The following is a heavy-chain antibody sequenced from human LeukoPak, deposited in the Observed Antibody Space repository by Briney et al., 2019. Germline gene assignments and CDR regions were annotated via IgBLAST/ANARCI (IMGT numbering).Heavy chain of an antibody. D-gene: IGHD3-9*01. Sequence: GGSLRLSCAASGFTVSSNYMSWVHQAPGKGLEWVSVIYSGGSTYYADSVKGRFTISRDNSKNTLYLQMNSLRAEDTAVYYCARGDYDILTGYYSLDYWGQGTLVTVSS. CDR3: ARGDYDILTGYYSLDY. CDR2: IYSGGST. J-gene: IGHJ4*02. V-gene: IGHV3-53*01. CDR1: GFTVSSNY.